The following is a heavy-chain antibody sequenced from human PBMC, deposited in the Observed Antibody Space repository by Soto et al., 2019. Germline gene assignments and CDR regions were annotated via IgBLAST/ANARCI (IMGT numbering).Heavy chain of an antibody. Sequence: EVQLLESGGGLVQPGGSLRLSCAASGFTFSSYAMSWVRQAPGKGLEWVSAISGSGGSTYYADSVKGRFTISRDNSKNTLYLQMNSLRAEDTAVYYCAKDLGDDYVWGSYRFEDYWGQGTLVPVSS. D-gene: IGHD3-16*02. CDR1: GFTFSSYA. J-gene: IGHJ4*02. CDR3: AKDLGDDYVWGSYRFEDY. CDR2: ISGSGGST. V-gene: IGHV3-23*01.